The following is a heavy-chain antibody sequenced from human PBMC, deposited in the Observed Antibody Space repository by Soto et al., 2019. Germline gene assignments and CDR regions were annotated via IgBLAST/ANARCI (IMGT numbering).Heavy chain of an antibody. CDR1: GGSISSSSYY. CDR3: ARLRLPTYYDFWSGYPMYYFDY. J-gene: IGHJ4*02. CDR2: IYYSGST. V-gene: IGHV4-39*01. Sequence: QLQLQESGPGLVKPSETLSLTCTVSGGSISSSSYYWGWIRQPPGKGLEWIGSIYYSGSTYYNPSLKSRVTISVDTSKNQFSLKLSSVTAADTAVYYCARLRLPTYYDFWSGYPMYYFDYWGQGTLVTVSS. D-gene: IGHD3-3*01.